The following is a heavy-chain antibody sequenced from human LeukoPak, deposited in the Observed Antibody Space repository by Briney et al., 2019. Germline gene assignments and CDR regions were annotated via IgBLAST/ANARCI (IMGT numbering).Heavy chain of an antibody. CDR2: ISAYNGNT. Sequence: ASVKVSCKASGYTFTSYGLSWVRQAPGQGLEWMGWISAYNGNTDYAQKLQGRVTMTTDTSTSTAYMELRSLTFDDTAVYYCARDRGVVPAAISSYWSQGTLVTVSS. D-gene: IGHD2-2*01. CDR1: GYTFTSYG. V-gene: IGHV1-18*01. CDR3: ARDRGVVPAAISSY. J-gene: IGHJ4*02.